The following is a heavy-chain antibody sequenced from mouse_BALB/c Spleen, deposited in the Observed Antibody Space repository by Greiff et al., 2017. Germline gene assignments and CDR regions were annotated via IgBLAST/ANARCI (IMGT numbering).Heavy chain of an antibody. CDR2: IDPETGGT. J-gene: IGHJ2*01. CDR1: GYTFTDYQ. Sequence: QVQLQQSGAELVRPGASVTLSCKASGYTFTDYQMHWVKQTPVHGLEWIGAIDPETGGTAFNQKFKGKATLTADKSSSTAYMELRSLTSEDSAVYYCTRFGLRDFDYWGQGTTLTVSS. V-gene: IGHV1-15*01. D-gene: IGHD2-2*01. CDR3: TRFGLRDFDY.